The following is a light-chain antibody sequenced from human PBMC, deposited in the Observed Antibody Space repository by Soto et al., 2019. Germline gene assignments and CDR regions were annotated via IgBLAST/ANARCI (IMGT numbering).Light chain of an antibody. Sequence: DIQMTQSPSSLSASVGDRVTITCQASQDISNYLNWYQQKPGKAPKLLIYDASNLETGVPSRFSGSGSGTDFTFTISSLQPEDIATYYWQQYYNRPFGGGTKVEIK. V-gene: IGKV1-33*01. CDR2: DAS. J-gene: IGKJ4*01. CDR1: QDISNY. CDR3: QQYYNRP.